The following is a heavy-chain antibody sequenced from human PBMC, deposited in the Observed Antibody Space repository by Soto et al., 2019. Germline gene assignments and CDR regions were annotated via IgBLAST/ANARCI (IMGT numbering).Heavy chain of an antibody. V-gene: IGHV3-30*18. CDR1: GFTFSSYG. Sequence: ESGGGVVQPGRSLRLSCAASGFTFSSYGMHWVRQAPGKGLEWVAVISYDGSNKYYADSVKGRFTISRDNSKNTLYLQMNSLRDEDTAVYYCAKDHVEWELLLSSHYGMDVWGQGTTVTVSS. CDR2: ISYDGSNK. CDR3: AKDHVEWELLLSSHYGMDV. D-gene: IGHD1-26*01. J-gene: IGHJ6*02.